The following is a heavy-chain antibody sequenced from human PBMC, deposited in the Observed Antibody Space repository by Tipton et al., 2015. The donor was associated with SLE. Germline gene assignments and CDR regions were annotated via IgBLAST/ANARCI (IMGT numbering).Heavy chain of an antibody. CDR1: GFTFSSYA. J-gene: IGHJ4*02. CDR2: INSNSNYI. Sequence: GSLRLSCAASGFTFSSYAMEWVRQAPGKGLEWVSSINSNSNYIYYADSVKGRFTISRDNAKNSLYLQMNSLRAEDTAVYYCARLSGGGFGRFYFDSWGQGTLVTVSS. CDR3: ARLSGGGFGRFYFDS. D-gene: IGHD3-9*01. V-gene: IGHV3-21*03.